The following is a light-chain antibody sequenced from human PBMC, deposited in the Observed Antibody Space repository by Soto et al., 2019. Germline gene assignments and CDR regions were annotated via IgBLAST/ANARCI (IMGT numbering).Light chain of an antibody. V-gene: IGKV3-15*01. CDR2: SAS. J-gene: IGKJ2*01. Sequence: EIVMTQSPATLSVSPGERATLSCRASQSISTELAWYQQKPGQPPRLLLYSASTRATGVPARFTGSGSGSEFTRTISGLQSEDFAVYYCQQGHNWPLTFGQGTRLEI. CDR1: QSISTE. CDR3: QQGHNWPLT.